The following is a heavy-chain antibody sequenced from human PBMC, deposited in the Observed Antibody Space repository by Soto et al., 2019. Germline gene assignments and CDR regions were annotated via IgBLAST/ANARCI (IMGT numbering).Heavy chain of an antibody. D-gene: IGHD5-18*01. CDR1: GGSISSGGYY. Sequence: QVQLQESGPGLVKPSQTLSLTCTVSGGSISSGGYYWSWIRQHPGKGLEWIGYIYYSWSTYYNPSLKSPVTISRNTSKNPVSPKLSPVTAADTAVYYCARDRDTAGYYGMDVWGQGTTVTVSS. V-gene: IGHV4-31*01. J-gene: IGHJ6*02. CDR2: IYYSWST. CDR3: ARDRDTAGYYGMDV.